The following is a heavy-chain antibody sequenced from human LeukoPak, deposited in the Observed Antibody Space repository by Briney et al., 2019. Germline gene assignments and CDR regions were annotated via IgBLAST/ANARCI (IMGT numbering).Heavy chain of an antibody. CDR2: INPNSGGT. Sequence: GASVKVSCKASGGTFSSYAISWVRQAPGQGLEWMGWINPNSGGTNYAQKFQGRVTMTRDTSISTAYMELSRLRSDDTAVYYCAREVGYGDLDYWGQGTLVTVSS. CDR3: AREVGYGDLDY. D-gene: IGHD4-17*01. CDR1: GGTFSSYA. V-gene: IGHV1-2*02. J-gene: IGHJ4*02.